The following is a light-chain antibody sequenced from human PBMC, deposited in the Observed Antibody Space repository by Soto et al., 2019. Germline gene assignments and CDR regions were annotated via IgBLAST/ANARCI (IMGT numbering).Light chain of an antibody. Sequence: EVVLTQSPGTLSLSPGERATLSCRASQSVSSSYLARYQQKPGQAPSLLIYEASTRATGIPDRFSGSGSGADFTLTISRLEPEDFAVYYCQQYGNALYTFGQGTNLEIK. V-gene: IGKV3-20*01. CDR3: QQYGNALYT. J-gene: IGKJ2*01. CDR2: EAS. CDR1: QSVSSSY.